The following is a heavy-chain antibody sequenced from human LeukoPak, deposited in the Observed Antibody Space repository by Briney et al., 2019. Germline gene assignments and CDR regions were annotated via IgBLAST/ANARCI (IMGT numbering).Heavy chain of an antibody. CDR3: ARDGYSSAWYIGDFDY. Sequence: GGSLRLSCAASGFTFSSYQMNWVRQAPGKGLEWISYISDSDDTIYYADSVKGRFTISRDNAKNSLYLQMNSLRAEDTAAYYCARDGYSSAWYIGDFDYWGQGTLVTVSS. D-gene: IGHD6-19*01. CDR1: GFTFSSYQ. J-gene: IGHJ4*02. V-gene: IGHV3-48*03. CDR2: ISDSDDTI.